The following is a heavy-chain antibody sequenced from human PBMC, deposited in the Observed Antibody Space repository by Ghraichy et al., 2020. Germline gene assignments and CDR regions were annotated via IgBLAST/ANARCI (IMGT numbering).Heavy chain of an antibody. J-gene: IGHJ6*02. Sequence: GGSLRLSCVGSGFTFSSYSMNWVRQAPGKGLEWVSYITSSSRFISYADSVKGRFTVSRDNGQNSLYLQMKSLRDEETAGYYCARGATVVRYYYYDGMDVWGQGTTVTVSS. CDR3: ARGATVVRYYYYDGMDV. D-gene: IGHD4-23*01. CDR2: ITSSSRFI. CDR1: GFTFSSYS. V-gene: IGHV3-48*02.